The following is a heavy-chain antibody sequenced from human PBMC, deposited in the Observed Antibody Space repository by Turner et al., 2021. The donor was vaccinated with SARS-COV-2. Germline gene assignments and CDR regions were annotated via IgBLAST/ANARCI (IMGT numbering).Heavy chain of an antibody. D-gene: IGHD1-26*01. J-gene: IGHJ4*02. CDR3: AKSYSGSYWDRNDY. V-gene: IGHV3-30*18. CDR2: ISYDGSNK. CDR1: GFTFSNYG. Sequence: QVQLVESGGGVVHPGRSLRHPWTTSGFTFSNYGVHWVRQAPGKGLEWVAVISYDGSNKYYADSVKGRFTSYRDNSKNTLYLQMNSLRAEDTAVYYCAKSYSGSYWDRNDYWGQGTLVTVSS.